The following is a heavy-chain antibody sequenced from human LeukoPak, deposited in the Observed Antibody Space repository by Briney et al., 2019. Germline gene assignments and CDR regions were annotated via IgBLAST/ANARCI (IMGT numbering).Heavy chain of an antibody. CDR2: ISYDGSNK. J-gene: IGHJ4*02. Sequence: GGSLRLSCAASGFTFSSYAMHWVRQAPGKGLEWVAVISYDGSNKYYADSVKGRFTISRDNSKNTLYLQMNSLRAEDTAVHYCARDGGGAGSYPDYWGQRTLVTVSS. D-gene: IGHD1-26*01. V-gene: IGHV3-30*04. CDR3: ARDGGGAGSYPDY. CDR1: GFTFSSYA.